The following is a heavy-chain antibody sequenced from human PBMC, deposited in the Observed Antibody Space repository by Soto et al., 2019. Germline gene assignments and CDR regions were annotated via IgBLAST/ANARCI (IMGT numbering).Heavy chain of an antibody. D-gene: IGHD4-17*01. J-gene: IGHJ6*03. CDR3: ARRYGDYYYYYMDV. V-gene: IGHV4-59*08. CDR2: IYYSGST. Sequence: PSETLSLTCTVSGGSISSYYWSRIRQPPGKGLEWIGYIYYSGSTNYNPSLKSRVTISVDTSKNQFSLKLSSVTAADTAVYYCARRYGDYYYYYMDVWGKGTTVTVSS. CDR1: GGSISSYY.